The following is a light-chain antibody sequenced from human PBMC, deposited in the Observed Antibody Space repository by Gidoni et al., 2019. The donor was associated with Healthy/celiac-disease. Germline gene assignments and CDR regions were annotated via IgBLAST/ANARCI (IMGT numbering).Light chain of an antibody. J-gene: IGKJ3*01. CDR3: QKYNSAXRFT. CDR1: QGISNY. CDR2: AAS. Sequence: DIQMTQSPSSLSASVGDRVTITCRASQGISNYLAWYQQKPGKVPKLLIYAASTLQSGVPSRFSGSGSGTDFTLTISRLQPEDVATYYCQKYNSAXRFTFGPXTKVXIK. V-gene: IGKV1-27*01.